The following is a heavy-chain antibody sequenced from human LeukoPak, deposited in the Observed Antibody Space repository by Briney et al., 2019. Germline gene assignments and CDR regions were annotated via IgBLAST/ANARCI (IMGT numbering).Heavy chain of an antibody. Sequence: WETLSLTCNVSGGSISSNTYFWGWIRRPPGKGLEWIGSIRYSGSTYYNPSLKSRVTISVDTSNNQFSLHLTSLTAADTAVYYCATSDTVSTYNWFDPWGLGTLVTVS. CDR1: GGSISSNTYF. CDR2: IRYSGST. D-gene: IGHD5/OR15-5a*01. CDR3: ATSDTVSTYNWFDP. J-gene: IGHJ5*02. V-gene: IGHV4-39*01.